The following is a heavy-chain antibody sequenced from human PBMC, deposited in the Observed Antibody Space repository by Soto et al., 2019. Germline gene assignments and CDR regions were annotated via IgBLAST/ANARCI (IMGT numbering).Heavy chain of an antibody. CDR2: ISGSGGST. CDR3: AKSYYDSSDYYPFDY. V-gene: IGHV3-23*01. Sequence: GGSLRLSCAASGFTFSSYAMSWVRQAPGKGLEWVSAISGSGGSTYYADSVKGRFTISRDNSKNTLYLQMNSLRAEDTAVYYCAKSYYDSSDYYPFDYWGQGTLVTVSS. J-gene: IGHJ4*02. D-gene: IGHD3-22*01. CDR1: GFTFSSYA.